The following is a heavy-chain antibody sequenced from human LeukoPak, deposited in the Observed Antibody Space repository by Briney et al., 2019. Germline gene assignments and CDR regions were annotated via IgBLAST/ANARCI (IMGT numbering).Heavy chain of an antibody. CDR1: GFSFYNLA. CDR3: ASDSAWNLHGGYLDH. Sequence: GGSLRLSCATSGFSFYNLAFHWLRQAPGKGLEWVSLISHDGNSRKYADSVKGRFIVSRDNSKNTLYLQMNSLRSEDTAVYYCASDSAWNLHGGYLDHWGQGTLVSVSS. CDR2: ISHDGNSR. D-gene: IGHD2-15*01. V-gene: IGHV3-30*04. J-gene: IGHJ4*02.